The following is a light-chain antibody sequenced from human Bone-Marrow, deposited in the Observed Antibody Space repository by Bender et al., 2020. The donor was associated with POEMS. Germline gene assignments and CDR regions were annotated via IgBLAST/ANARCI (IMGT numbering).Light chain of an antibody. V-gene: IGLV2-23*01. CDR2: EAS. CDR1: SSDVGSDKL. J-gene: IGLJ1*01. CDR3: CSYAGFNTPFV. Sequence: QSALTQPASVSGSPGQSITIPCTGTSSDVGSDKLVSWYQQHPGTVPKLIIYEASKRPSGVSTRFSGSKSGNTASLTISGLQAEDEADYYCCSYAGFNTPFVFGTGTKVTVL.